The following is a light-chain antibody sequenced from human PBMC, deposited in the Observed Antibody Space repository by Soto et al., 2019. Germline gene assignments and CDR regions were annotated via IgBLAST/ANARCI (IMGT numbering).Light chain of an antibody. J-gene: IGLJ1*01. CDR3: SSYTSISTPSV. Sequence: QSVLTQPASVSGSPGQSITISCTGTSSDVGGYNYVSWYQQHPGKAPKLMIYEVSNRPSGVSNRFSGSKSGNTASLTISGLQAEDEADYYCSSYTSISTPSVFGTGTKATVL. CDR2: EVS. V-gene: IGLV2-14*01. CDR1: SSDVGGYNY.